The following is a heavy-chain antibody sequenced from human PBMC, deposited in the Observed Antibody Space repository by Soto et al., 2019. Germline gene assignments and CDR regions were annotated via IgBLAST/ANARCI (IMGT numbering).Heavy chain of an antibody. CDR1: GYTFTSYA. V-gene: IGHV1-3*01. Sequence: ASVKVSCKASGYTFTSYAMHWVRQAPGQRLEWMGWINAGNGNTKYSQKFQGRVTITRDTSASTAYMEVSSLRSEDTAVYYCARDYLRALAFDIWGQGTMVTVSS. D-gene: IGHD3-16*01. CDR3: ARDYLRALAFDI. J-gene: IGHJ3*02. CDR2: INAGNGNT.